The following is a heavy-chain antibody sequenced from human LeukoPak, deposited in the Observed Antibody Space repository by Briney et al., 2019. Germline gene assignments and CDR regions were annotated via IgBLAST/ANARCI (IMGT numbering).Heavy chain of an antibody. V-gene: IGHV3-30-3*01. Sequence: GGSLRLSCAASGFTFSSYAMHWVRQAPGKGLEWVAVISYDGSNKYYADSVKGRFTISRDNSKNTLYLQMNSLRAEDTAVYYCAKDRGGVVVPAAIFGYWGQGTLVTVSS. CDR1: GFTFSSYA. D-gene: IGHD2-2*02. CDR2: ISYDGSNK. CDR3: AKDRGGVVVPAAIFGY. J-gene: IGHJ4*02.